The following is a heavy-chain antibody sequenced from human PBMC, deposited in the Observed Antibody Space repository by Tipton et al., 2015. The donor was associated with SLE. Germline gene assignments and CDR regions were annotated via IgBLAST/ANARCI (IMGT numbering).Heavy chain of an antibody. CDR2: IYYSGST. D-gene: IGHD6-13*01. V-gene: IGHV4-59*01. CDR1: GGSISSYY. J-gene: IGHJ3*02. CDR3: ATNEASSSWTLGAFDI. Sequence: TLSLTCTVSGGSISSYYWSWIRQPPGKGLEWIGYIYYSGSTNYNPSLKSRVTISVDTSKNQFSLRLSSVTAADTAVYYCATNEASSSWTLGAFDIWGQGKMVTVSS.